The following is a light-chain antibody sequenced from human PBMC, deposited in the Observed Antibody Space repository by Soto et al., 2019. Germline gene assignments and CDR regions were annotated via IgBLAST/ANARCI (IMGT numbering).Light chain of an antibody. CDR3: QQYYSTPPT. Sequence: DIVMTQSPDSLAVSLGERATINCKSSQSVLYSSNNKNYLAWYQQKPGQPPKLLIYWASTRESGVPDRFSGSGSGTDFTLTISSLKAEDVAVYYCQQYYSTPPTFGQGTKLAIK. J-gene: IGKJ2*01. CDR1: QSVLYSSNNKNY. V-gene: IGKV4-1*01. CDR2: WAS.